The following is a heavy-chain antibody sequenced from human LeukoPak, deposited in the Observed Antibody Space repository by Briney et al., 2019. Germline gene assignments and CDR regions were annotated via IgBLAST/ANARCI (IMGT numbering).Heavy chain of an antibody. CDR2: ISGGGGST. CDR1: GFTFSNYA. CDR3: VKSNNYYESSGYYQQIYFDY. Sequence: PGGSLRLSCAASGFTFSNYAMTWVRQPPGKGLEWVSTISGGGGSTSDADSVKGRFTISRDSSQNTLYLQMNGLRVEDTAVYYCVKSNNYYESSGYYQQIYFDYWGQGTLVTVSS. D-gene: IGHD3-22*01. V-gene: IGHV3-23*01. J-gene: IGHJ4*02.